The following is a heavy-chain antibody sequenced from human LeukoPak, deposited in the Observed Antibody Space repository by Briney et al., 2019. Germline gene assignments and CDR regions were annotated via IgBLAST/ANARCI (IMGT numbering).Heavy chain of an antibody. CDR2: IWYDGSNK. CDR3: AKATCSGANCFSNSRDAFDV. V-gene: IGHV3-33*06. J-gene: IGHJ3*01. D-gene: IGHD2-15*01. CDR1: GIIFSDFG. Sequence: GGPLRLSCAASGIIFSDFGMHWVRQATGKGLEWMAIIWYDGSNKYYADCVKGRFPISRDNSQNTMYLQMKSLRAEDAAVYYCAKATCSGANCFSNSRDAFDVWGQGTMVIVSS.